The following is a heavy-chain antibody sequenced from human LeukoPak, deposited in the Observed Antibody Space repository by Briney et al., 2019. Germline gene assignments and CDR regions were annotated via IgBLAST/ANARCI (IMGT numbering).Heavy chain of an antibody. Sequence: GGSLRLSCAASGFTFDDYAMHWVRQAPGKGLEWVSGISWNSGSIGYADSVKGRFTISRDNSKNTLYLQMNSLRAEDTAVYYCARACYPHCSGGSCYGGVDVWGQGTTVTVSS. D-gene: IGHD2-15*01. J-gene: IGHJ6*02. CDR2: ISWNSGSI. V-gene: IGHV3-9*01. CDR1: GFTFDDYA. CDR3: ARACYPHCSGGSCYGGVDV.